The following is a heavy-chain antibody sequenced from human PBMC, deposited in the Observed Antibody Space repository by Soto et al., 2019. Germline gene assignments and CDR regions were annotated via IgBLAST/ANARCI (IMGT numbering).Heavy chain of an antibody. J-gene: IGHJ4*02. V-gene: IGHV1-18*01. Sequence: QVQLVQSGAEVKKPGASVKVSCKASGYTFTSYGISWVRQAPGQGLEWMGWISAYNGNTNYAQKIQGRVTMTTDTSTSTAYXXXXXLRSDDTAVYYCARDGRYSGSYGGYYFDYWGQGTLVTVSS. D-gene: IGHD1-26*01. CDR1: GYTFTSYG. CDR2: ISAYNGNT. CDR3: ARDGRYSGSYGGYYFDY.